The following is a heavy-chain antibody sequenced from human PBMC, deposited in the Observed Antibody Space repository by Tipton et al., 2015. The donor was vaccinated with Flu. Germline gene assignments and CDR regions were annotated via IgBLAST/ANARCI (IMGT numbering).Heavy chain of an antibody. CDR2: IKQDGSEK. J-gene: IGHJ6*04. CDR1: GFIFSSYW. V-gene: IGHV3-7*03. CDR3: ARKLVDV. Sequence: SLRLSCAASGFIFSSYWMHWVRQAPGKGLEWVANIKQDGSEKYYVDSVKGRFTISRDNAKNSLYLQMNSLRAEDTAVYYCARKLVDVWGKGTTVTVSS.